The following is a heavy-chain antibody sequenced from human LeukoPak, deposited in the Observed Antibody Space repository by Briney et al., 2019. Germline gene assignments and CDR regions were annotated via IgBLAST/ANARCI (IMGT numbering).Heavy chain of an antibody. D-gene: IGHD1-26*01. CDR2: VNADGGNT. V-gene: IGHV3-23*01. CDR3: TKRVKYGGTWDHFAD. Sequence: GGSPRLSCAASGFTFDNYRMSWVRQAPGKGLEWVSTVNADGGNTYYADSVKGRFTISRDNSKSTLILQMNSLRVEDTALYYCTKRVKYGGTWDHFADWGQGTLVTVSS. J-gene: IGHJ4*02. CDR1: GFTFDNYR.